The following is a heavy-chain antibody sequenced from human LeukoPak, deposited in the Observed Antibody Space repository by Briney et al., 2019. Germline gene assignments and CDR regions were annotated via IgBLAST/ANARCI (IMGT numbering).Heavy chain of an antibody. D-gene: IGHD6-19*01. Sequence: GSLRLSFASSGFTVSSNYMSWVRQAPGKGLEWVSVIYSGGSAYYADSVKGRFTISRDNFKNTLHLQMNSLRAEDTAVYYCARDRGSSSGWYAFDYWGQGTLVTVSS. V-gene: IGHV3-53*01. J-gene: IGHJ4*02. CDR1: GFTVSSNY. CDR3: ARDRGSSSGWYAFDY. CDR2: IYSGGSA.